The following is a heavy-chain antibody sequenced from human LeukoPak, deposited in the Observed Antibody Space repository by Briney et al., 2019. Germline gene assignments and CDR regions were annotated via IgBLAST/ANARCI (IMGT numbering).Heavy chain of an antibody. CDR2: IYDSGST. Sequence: SETLSLTCTVSGGSIRSSYYYWGWIRQPPGKGLEWIGSIYDSGSTNYNPSLKSRVTISVDTSKNQFSLKLSSVTAADTAVYYCARGVALYYYDSSAETVRAFDIWGQGTMVTVSS. CDR1: GGSIRSSYYY. J-gene: IGHJ3*02. CDR3: ARGVALYYYDSSAETVRAFDI. V-gene: IGHV4-39*07. D-gene: IGHD3-22*01.